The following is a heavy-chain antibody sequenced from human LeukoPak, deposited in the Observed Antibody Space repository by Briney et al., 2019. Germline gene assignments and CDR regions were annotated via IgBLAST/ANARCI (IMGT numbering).Heavy chain of an antibody. CDR2: MNPNSGNT. Sequence: ASVKVSCKASGYTFTSYDINWVRQATGQGLEWMGWMNPNSGNTGYAQEFQGRVTITRKTSISTAHMELSSLRSEDTAVYYCARFFAGDYVVAFDIWGQGTMVTVAS. V-gene: IGHV1-8*03. CDR1: GYTFTSYD. D-gene: IGHD4-17*01. CDR3: ARFFAGDYVVAFDI. J-gene: IGHJ3*02.